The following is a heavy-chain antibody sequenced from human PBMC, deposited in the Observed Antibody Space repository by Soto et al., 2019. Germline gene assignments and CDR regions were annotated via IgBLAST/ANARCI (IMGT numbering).Heavy chain of an antibody. J-gene: IGHJ6*02. CDR3: ARDLIDSISWYGYYYYGMDV. Sequence: GGSLRLSCAASGFTFSSYGMHWVRQAPGKGLEWVAVIWYDGSNKYYADSVKGRFTISRDNSKNTLYLQMNSLRAEDTAVYYCARDLIDSISWYGYYYYGMDVWGQGTTVTVSS. D-gene: IGHD6-13*01. CDR1: GFTFSSYG. CDR2: IWYDGSNK. V-gene: IGHV3-33*01.